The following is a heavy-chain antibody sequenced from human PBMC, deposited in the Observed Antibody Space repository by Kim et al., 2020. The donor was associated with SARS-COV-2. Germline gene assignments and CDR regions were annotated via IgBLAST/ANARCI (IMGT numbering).Heavy chain of an antibody. V-gene: IGHV4-31*03. D-gene: IGHD2-2*01. CDR1: GGSISTGTYY. J-gene: IGHJ6*02. Sequence: SETLSLTCTVSGGSISTGTYYWTWIRQHPGKGLEWIGFIYYSGNTYYNPSLKSRLTISIDTSKNQFSLRLTSVTAADTAFYYCARDRGYCTSTSCHPPNYYGVDVWRQETSVTVAS. CDR2: IYYSGNT. CDR3: ARDRGYCTSTSCHPPNYYGVDV.